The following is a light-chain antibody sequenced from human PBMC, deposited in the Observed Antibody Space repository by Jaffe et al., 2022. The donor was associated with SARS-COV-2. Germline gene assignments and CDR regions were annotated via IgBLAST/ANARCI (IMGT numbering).Light chain of an antibody. J-gene: IGKJ2*01. CDR2: GAS. CDR3: QQYGSSPRT. V-gene: IGKV3-20*01. Sequence: EIVLTQSPGTLSLSPGERATLSCRASQSVSSYLAWYQQKPGQAPRLLIYGASSRATGIPDRFSGSGSGTDFILTISRLEPEDFAVYYCQQYGSSPRTFGQGTKLEIK. CDR1: QSVSSY.